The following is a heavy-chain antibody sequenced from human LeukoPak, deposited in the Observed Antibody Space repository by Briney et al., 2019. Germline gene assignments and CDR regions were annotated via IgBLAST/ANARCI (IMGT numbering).Heavy chain of an antibody. D-gene: IGHD3-10*01. J-gene: IGHJ3*02. V-gene: IGHV3-33*01. CDR1: GFTFSSYG. CDR3: ARADYYGSGSYYRRGDAFDI. Sequence: PGGSLRLSCAASGFTFSSYGMHWVRQAPGKGLEWVAVIWYDGSNKYYADSVKGRFTISRDNSKNTLYLRMNSLRAEDTAVYYCARADYYGSGSYYRRGDAFDIWGQGTMVTVSS. CDR2: IWYDGSNK.